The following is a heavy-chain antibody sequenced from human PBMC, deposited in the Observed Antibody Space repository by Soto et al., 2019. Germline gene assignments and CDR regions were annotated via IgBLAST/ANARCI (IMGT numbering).Heavy chain of an antibody. J-gene: IGHJ5*02. CDR3: ARLRPPRGTVGAPSPLDP. D-gene: IGHD1-26*01. CDR1: GFSFSSNY. V-gene: IGHV3-53*01. CDR2: NYSGGST. Sequence: DVQLVESGGGLVHPGWSLRLSCAISGFSFSSNYLSWVRQAPGKGLDWVSVNYSGGSTHYADSVQGRFTISRDKSNNTLYLPMRRVRYKDMAVYFCARLRPPRGTVGAPSPLDPWGQGTQVTVPS.